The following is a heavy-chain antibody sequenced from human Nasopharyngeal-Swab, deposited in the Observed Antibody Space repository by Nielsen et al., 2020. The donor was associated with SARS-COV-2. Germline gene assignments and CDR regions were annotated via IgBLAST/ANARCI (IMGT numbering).Heavy chain of an antibody. D-gene: IGHD1-1*01. CDR1: GYSISSGYY. J-gene: IGHJ3*02. CDR2: NDHSGST. V-gene: IGHV4-38-2*01. CDR3: ARTGFPPLERFLMAFDI. Sequence: SETLSLTCAVSGYSISSGYYWRWIRQPPGKGLEWIGKNDHSGSTYYNPSLKSRVTISLDPSKNQFSLKLSSVTAADTAVYYGARTGFPPLERFLMAFDIWGQGTMVTVSS.